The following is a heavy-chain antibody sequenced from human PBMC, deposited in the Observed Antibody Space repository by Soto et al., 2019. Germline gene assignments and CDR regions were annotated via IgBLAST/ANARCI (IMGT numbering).Heavy chain of an antibody. V-gene: IGHV1-18*01. CDR3: ARGGVSDQQLCNYYYCGMDV. CDR1: GYTFTSYG. D-gene: IGHD6-13*01. Sequence: QVQLVKSGAEVKKPGASVKVSCKASGYTFTSYGISWVRQAPGQGLEWMGWISAYNGNTNYAQKLQGRVTMTTDTSTSTAYMELRSLRSDDTAVDYCARGGVSDQQLCNYYYCGMDVWGQGTTVTVSS. J-gene: IGHJ6*02. CDR2: ISAYNGNT.